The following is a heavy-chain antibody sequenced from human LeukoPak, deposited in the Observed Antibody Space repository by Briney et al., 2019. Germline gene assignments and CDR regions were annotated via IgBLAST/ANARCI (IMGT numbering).Heavy chain of an antibody. J-gene: IGHJ4*02. CDR2: ICTSGSA. CDR1: GGSISNYC. V-gene: IGHV4-4*09. D-gene: IGHD1-26*01. CDR3: ARRGRTGSHPT. Sequence: SETLSLTCTVSGGSISNYCWSWIRQPPGKGLEWIGNICTSGSADYNPSLKSRVTISVGTSKNQFSLKLSSVTAADTAFYYCARRGRTGSHPTWGQGTLVTVSS.